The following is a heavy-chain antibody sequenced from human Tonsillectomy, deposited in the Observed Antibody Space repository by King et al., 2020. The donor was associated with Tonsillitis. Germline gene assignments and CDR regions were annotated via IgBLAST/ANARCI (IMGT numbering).Heavy chain of an antibody. CDR3: AIDRGPSSRSPLLPHWFDP. Sequence: VQLVESGGGVVQPGGSLRLSCAASGFTFSSYGMHWVRQAPGKGLEWVEFIRYDGSNKYYADSVKGRFTISRDNSKNTLYLQMNSLRAEDTAVYYCAIDRGPSSRSPLLPHWFDPWGQGTLVTVSS. CDR2: IRYDGSNK. CDR1: GFTFSSYG. J-gene: IGHJ5*02. D-gene: IGHD6-13*01. V-gene: IGHV3-30*02.